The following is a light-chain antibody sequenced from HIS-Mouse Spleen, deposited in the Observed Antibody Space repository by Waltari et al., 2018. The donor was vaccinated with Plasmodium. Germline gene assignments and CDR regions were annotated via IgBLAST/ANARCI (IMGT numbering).Light chain of an antibody. V-gene: IGLV2-11*01. Sequence: QSALTQPRSVSGSPGQSFTISCTGTSSDVGGYNYVYLYQQHPSKAPKLMIYGVSKRPAGVPDRFSGLKSGNTASLTISGLQAEDEADYYCCSYAGSYTWVFGGGTKLTVL. CDR3: CSYAGSYTWV. CDR1: SSDVGGYNY. CDR2: GVS. J-gene: IGLJ3*02.